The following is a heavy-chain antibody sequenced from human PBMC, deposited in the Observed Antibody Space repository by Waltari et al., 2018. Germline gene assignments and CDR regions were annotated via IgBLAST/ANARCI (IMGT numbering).Heavy chain of an antibody. D-gene: IGHD1-1*01. CDR3: ARSGEMKGTVDY. V-gene: IGHV1-69*02. CDR2: SIPFLVIS. J-gene: IGHJ4*02. Sequence: HVQLEQSGAEVKKPGSSVKVSCKASGGTFSTYTVTWVRQAPGQGLEWRGSSIPFLVISKDAQSLQARLTITGDQSTNTGYMELNNLRPEDTGVYYCARSGEMKGTVDYWGQGTLVTVSS. CDR1: GGTFSTYT.